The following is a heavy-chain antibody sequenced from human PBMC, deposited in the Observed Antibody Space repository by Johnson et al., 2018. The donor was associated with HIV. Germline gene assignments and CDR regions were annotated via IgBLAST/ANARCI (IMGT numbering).Heavy chain of an antibody. Sequence: VQLVESGGGLVQPGGSLRLSCAASGFTFSNAWMSWFRQAPGKGLEWVGRIKSKTDGGTTDYAAPVKGRFTISRDDSKNTLYLQMNSLKTEDTAVYYCTTNDDGGLGNERVVDIVATSGGDAFDIWGQGTMVTGSS. CDR2: IKSKTDGGTT. J-gene: IGHJ3*02. CDR1: GFTFSNAW. V-gene: IGHV3-15*01. D-gene: IGHD5-12*01. CDR3: TTNDDGGLGNERVVDIVATSGGDAFDI.